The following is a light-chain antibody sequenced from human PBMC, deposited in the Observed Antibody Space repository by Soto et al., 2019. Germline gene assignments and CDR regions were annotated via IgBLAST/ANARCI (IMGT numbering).Light chain of an antibody. J-gene: IGLJ2*01. CDR1: RSDIGNNDY. CDR2: EVN. V-gene: IGLV2-8*01. CDR3: CSYAGSHNWV. Sequence: QSVLTQPPSASGSPGQSVTISCAGTRSDIGNNDYVSWYQQHPGKAPKLMIYEVNKRPSGVPDRFSGFKSGNTASLTVSGLQTEDEADYFCCSYAGSHNWVFGGGTKVTVL.